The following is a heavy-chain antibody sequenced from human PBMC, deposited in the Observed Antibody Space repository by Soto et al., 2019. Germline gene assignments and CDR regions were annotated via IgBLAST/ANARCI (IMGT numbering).Heavy chain of an antibody. V-gene: IGHV3-30-3*01. CDR3: ARETVAAFDY. D-gene: IGHD6-19*01. Sequence: QVQLVESGGGMVQPGRSLRLSCAASGFTFSTYAMHWVRQAPGKGLEWVAVLSYDGSNKYYADSVKGRFTISRDNSKNTLFLQINSLRAEDTAVYYCARETVAAFDYWGQGTLVTVSP. CDR2: LSYDGSNK. CDR1: GFTFSTYA. J-gene: IGHJ4*02.